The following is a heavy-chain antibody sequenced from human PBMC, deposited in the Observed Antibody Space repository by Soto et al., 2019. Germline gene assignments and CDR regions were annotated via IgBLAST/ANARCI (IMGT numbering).Heavy chain of an antibody. Sequence: PGGSLRLSCAASGITVSSNYMSWVRQAPGKGLEWVSVIYSGGSTYYADSVRGRFTISRDNSKNTLYLQMNSLRAEDTAVYYCARGRSPHYHFWSGYFYWGQGTLVTVSS. CDR1: GITVSSNY. CDR2: IYSGGST. V-gene: IGHV3-66*01. D-gene: IGHD3-3*01. CDR3: ARGRSPHYHFWSGYFY. J-gene: IGHJ4*02.